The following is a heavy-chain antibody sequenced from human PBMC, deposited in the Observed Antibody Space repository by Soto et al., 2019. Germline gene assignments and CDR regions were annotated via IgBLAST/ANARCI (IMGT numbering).Heavy chain of an antibody. CDR2: INAGNGNT. V-gene: IGHV1-3*01. D-gene: IGHD2-2*01. CDR3: ASLVVVPAALLPLGFDP. CDR1: GYTFTSYA. Sequence: QVQLVQSGAEVKKPGASVKVSCKASGYTFTSYAMHWVRQAPGQRLEWMGWINAGNGNTKYSQKFQGRVTITRDTSASTAYMELSSLRSEDMAVYYCASLVVVPAALLPLGFDPWGQGTLVTVSS. J-gene: IGHJ5*02.